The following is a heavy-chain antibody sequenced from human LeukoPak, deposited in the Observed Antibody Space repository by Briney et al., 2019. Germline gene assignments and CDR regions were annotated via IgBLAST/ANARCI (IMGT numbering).Heavy chain of an antibody. CDR1: GFTFSSYA. CDR2: ISGSGGST. CDR3: AKDPGIFGVVTSFDC. V-gene: IGHV3-23*01. Sequence: GGSLRLSCAASGFTFSSYAVSWVRQAPGKGLEWVSAISGSGGSTYYADSVKGRFTISRDNSKNTLYLQMNSLRAEDTAVYYCAKDPGIFGVVTSFDCRGQGTLVTVSS. J-gene: IGHJ4*02. D-gene: IGHD3-3*01.